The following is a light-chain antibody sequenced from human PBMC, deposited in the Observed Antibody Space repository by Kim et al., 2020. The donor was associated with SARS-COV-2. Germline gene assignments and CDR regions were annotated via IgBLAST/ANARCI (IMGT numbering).Light chain of an antibody. Sequence: EIVLTQSPATLSLSSGERATLSCRASQSVSSSLAWYRQKPGQVPRLLIYHVSNRATGIPARFSGSGSGTDFTLTISSLEPEDFAVYYWQQRRNWPLTFGGGTKV. CDR1: QSVSSS. V-gene: IGKV3-11*01. CDR3: QQRRNWPLT. J-gene: IGKJ4*01. CDR2: HVS.